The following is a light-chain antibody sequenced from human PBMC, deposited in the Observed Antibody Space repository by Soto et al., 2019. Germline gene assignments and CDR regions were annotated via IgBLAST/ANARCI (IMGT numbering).Light chain of an antibody. CDR3: QSYDDSLSVHYV. Sequence: QSLLPQPPSVSGSPVQGVTLSCHGSSSNIGSTYDVQWYQQLPGTAPKLLIHGNTDRPSGVPDRFSGSKSGTSASLAITGLQADDEADYYCQSYDDSLSVHYVFGTGTKVTVL. J-gene: IGLJ1*01. V-gene: IGLV1-40*01. CDR2: GNT. CDR1: SSNIGSTYD.